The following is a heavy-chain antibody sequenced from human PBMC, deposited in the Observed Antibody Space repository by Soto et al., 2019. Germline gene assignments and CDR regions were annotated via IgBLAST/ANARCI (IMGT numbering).Heavy chain of an antibody. D-gene: IGHD1-1*01. CDR1: GCSFTSYW. Sequence: SLNIPCKGSGCSFTSYWISCVRQMPGKGLEWMGRIDPSDSYTNYSPSFQGHVTISADKSISTAYLQWSSLKASDTAMYYCARNPRRLTGPPFDYWGQGTLVTVYS. CDR2: IDPSDSYT. CDR3: ARNPRRLTGPPFDY. V-gene: IGHV5-10-1*01. J-gene: IGHJ4*02.